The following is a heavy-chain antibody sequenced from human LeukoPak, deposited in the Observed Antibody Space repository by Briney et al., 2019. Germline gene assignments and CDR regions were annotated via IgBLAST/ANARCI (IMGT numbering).Heavy chain of an antibody. CDR2: ISAYNGNT. V-gene: IGHV1-18*04. CDR3: ASSGYFDWLLSLDY. J-gene: IGHJ4*02. Sequence: ASVKVSCKASGYTFTSYGIGWVRQAPGQGLEWMGWISAYNGNTNYAQKLQGRVTMTTDTSTSTAYMELRSLRSDDTAVYYCASSGYFDWLLSLDYWGQGTLVTVSS. CDR1: GYTFTSYG. D-gene: IGHD3-9*01.